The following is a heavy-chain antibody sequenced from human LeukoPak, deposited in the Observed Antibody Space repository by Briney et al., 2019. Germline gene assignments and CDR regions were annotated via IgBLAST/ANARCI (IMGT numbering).Heavy chain of an antibody. CDR3: ARLGIVLISPIDY. J-gene: IGHJ4*02. D-gene: IGHD3-22*01. V-gene: IGHV3-23*01. Sequence: GGSLRLSCGTSGFTFRRYAMTWVRQAPGKGLEWVSGISGSGDNTYYADSVKGRFTISRDNSKNTLYLQMNSLRAEDTAVYFCARLGIVLISPIDYWGQGTLVTVSS. CDR1: GFTFRRYA. CDR2: ISGSGDNT.